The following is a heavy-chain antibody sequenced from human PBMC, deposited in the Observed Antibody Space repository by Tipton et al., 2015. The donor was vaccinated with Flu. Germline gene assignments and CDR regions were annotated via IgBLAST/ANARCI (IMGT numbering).Heavy chain of an antibody. Sequence: SLRLSCAASGFIFSAYAMNWVRQAPGKGLEWVSSIRGSGESIYHDSVKGRFTISRDNSENTLSLQTTSLRAEDTAVYYCATKGGSYPNDAFDMWGQGTRVTVSS. D-gene: IGHD1-26*01. CDR3: ATKGGSYPNDAFDM. J-gene: IGHJ3*02. V-gene: IGHV3-23*01. CDR2: IRGSGESI. CDR1: GFIFSAYA.